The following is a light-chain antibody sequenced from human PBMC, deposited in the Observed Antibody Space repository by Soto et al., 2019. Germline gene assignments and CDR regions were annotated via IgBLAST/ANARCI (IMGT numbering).Light chain of an antibody. CDR3: QQYSTYSLS. J-gene: IGKJ4*01. V-gene: IGKV1-5*01. CDR2: DAS. CDR1: QSISSW. Sequence: DIQMTQSPSTLSASVGDRFTITFRPSQSISSWLAWYQQKPGKAPYLLIYDASNLETGVPSRFSGSGSGTEFTLTISSLQPDDFATYYCQQYSTYSLSFGGGTKVDIK.